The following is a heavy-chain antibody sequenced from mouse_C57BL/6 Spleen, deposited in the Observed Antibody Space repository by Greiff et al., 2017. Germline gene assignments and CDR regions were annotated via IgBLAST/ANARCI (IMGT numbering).Heavy chain of an antibody. CDR3: ARGDYGSKRFDY. J-gene: IGHJ2*01. D-gene: IGHD1-1*01. CDR2: IDPSDSYT. V-gene: IGHV1-69*01. CDR1: GYTFTSYW. Sequence: VQLQQPGAELVMPGASVKLSCKASGYTFTSYWMHWVKQRPGQGLEWIGEIDPSDSYTNYNQKFKGKSTLTVDKSSSTAYMQLSSLTSEDSAVYYCARGDYGSKRFDYWGQGTTLTVSS.